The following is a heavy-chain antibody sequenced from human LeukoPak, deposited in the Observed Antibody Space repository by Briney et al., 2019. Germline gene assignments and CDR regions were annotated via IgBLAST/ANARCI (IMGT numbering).Heavy chain of an antibody. CDR2: IYHSGST. CDR1: GYSISSGYY. J-gene: IGHJ4*02. CDR3: ARAREPLIYTYYFEY. D-gene: IGHD1-14*01. Sequence: SETLSLTCSVSGYSISSGYYWGWIRPPPGKGLEWIGRIYHSGSTYYDPSLKSRVTISLDTSRNQFSLRLSSVTAADTAVYYCARAREPLIYTYYFEYWGQGTLVTVSS. V-gene: IGHV4-38-2*02.